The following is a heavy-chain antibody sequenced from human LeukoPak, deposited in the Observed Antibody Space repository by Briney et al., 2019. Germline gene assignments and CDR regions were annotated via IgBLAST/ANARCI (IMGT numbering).Heavy chain of an antibody. V-gene: IGHV4-30-4*01. J-gene: IGHJ3*02. CDR2: IHDSGST. CDR3: ARGVIAARPGAFDI. D-gene: IGHD6-6*01. CDR1: GASISSGDYH. Sequence: SQTLSLTCTVSGASISSGDYHWNWIRQPPGKGLEWIGFIHDSGSTYYNPSLKSRVSISRDMSKNQLSLMLSSVTAADTAVYYCARGVIAARPGAFDIWGQGTMVTVSS.